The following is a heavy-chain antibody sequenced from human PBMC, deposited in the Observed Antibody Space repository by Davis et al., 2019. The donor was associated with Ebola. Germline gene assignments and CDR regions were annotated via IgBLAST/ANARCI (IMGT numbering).Heavy chain of an antibody. Sequence: ASVKVSCKASGYTFTSYAMHWVRQAPGQRLEWMGWINAGNGNTKYSQKFQGRVTITRDTSASTAYMELSSLRSEDTAVYYCARSGRDIVGATMDYWGQGTLVTVSS. V-gene: IGHV1-3*01. CDR2: INAGNGNT. D-gene: IGHD1-26*01. J-gene: IGHJ4*02. CDR1: GYTFTSYA. CDR3: ARSGRDIVGATMDY.